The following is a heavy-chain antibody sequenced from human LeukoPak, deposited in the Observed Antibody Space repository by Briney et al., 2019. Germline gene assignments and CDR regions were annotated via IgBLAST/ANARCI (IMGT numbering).Heavy chain of an antibody. CDR2: ISSSSSYI. CDR3: ARDLGDTAMVIFYYYGMDV. V-gene: IGHV3-21*01. J-gene: IGHJ6*02. D-gene: IGHD5-18*01. Sequence: PGGSLRLSCAASGFTFSSYAMSWVRQAPGKGLEWVSSISSSSSYIYYADSVKGRFTISRDNAKNSLYLQMNSLRAEDTAVYYCARDLGDTAMVIFYYYGMDVWGQGTTVTVSS. CDR1: GFTFSSYA.